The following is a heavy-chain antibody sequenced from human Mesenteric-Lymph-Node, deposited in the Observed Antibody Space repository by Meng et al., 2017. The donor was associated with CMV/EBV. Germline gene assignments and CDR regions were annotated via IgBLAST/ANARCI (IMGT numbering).Heavy chain of an antibody. J-gene: IGHJ3*02. D-gene: IGHD3-9*01. V-gene: IGHV3-30-3*01. CDR2: ISVDGIRN. CDR3: ARGSRHEIVPGYYSRGEDVLDI. Sequence: GGSLRLSCAASGFTFSNYPMHWVRQAPGKGLEWVALISVDGIRNYFADSVHGRFTVSRDNSRNTVYLQMSSLRPEDTAVYYCARGSRHEIVPGYYSRGEDVLDIWGQGTLVTVSS. CDR1: GFTFSNYP.